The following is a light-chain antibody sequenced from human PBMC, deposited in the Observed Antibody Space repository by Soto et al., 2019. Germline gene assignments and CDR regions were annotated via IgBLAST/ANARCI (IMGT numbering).Light chain of an antibody. CDR1: SSGVGGYNY. V-gene: IGLV2-11*01. J-gene: IGLJ2*01. CDR3: CSYAGSYTFVV. Sequence: QSALTQPRSVSGSPGQSVTISCTGTSSGVGGYNYVSWYQQHPGKAPKLMIYDVSKRPSGVPDRCSGSKSGNTACLTISGLHAEYEADYYCCSYAGSYTFVVFGGGTKVTVL. CDR2: DVS.